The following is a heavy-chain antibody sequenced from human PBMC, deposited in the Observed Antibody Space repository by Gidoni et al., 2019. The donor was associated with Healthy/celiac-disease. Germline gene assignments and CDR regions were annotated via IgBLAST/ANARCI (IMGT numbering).Heavy chain of an antibody. Sequence: QVQLVQSGAEVKKPGASVKVSCKASGYTFTSYDINWVRQATGQGLEWMGWMNPNSGNTGYAHKFQGRVTMTRNTSISTAYMELSRLRSEDTAVYYCARRISRTGYYYGMDVWGQGTTVTVSS. J-gene: IGHJ6*02. CDR1: GYTFTSYD. D-gene: IGHD3-3*01. V-gene: IGHV1-8*01. CDR2: MNPNSGNT. CDR3: ARRISRTGYYYGMDV.